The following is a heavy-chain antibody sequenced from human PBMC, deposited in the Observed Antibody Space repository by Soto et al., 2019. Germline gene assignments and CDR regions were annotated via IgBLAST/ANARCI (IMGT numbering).Heavy chain of an antibody. Sequence: QLQLQESGPGLVKPSETLSLTCTVSGGSISSSSYYWGWIRQPPGKGLEWIGSIYYSGSTYYNPTLKSRVTISVDTSKTQFSLKLSSVTAADTAVYYCARQNQRGYSGQPHAFDIWGQGTMVTVSS. CDR2: IYYSGST. J-gene: IGHJ3*02. CDR1: GGSISSSSYY. D-gene: IGHD5-12*01. CDR3: ARQNQRGYSGQPHAFDI. V-gene: IGHV4-39*01.